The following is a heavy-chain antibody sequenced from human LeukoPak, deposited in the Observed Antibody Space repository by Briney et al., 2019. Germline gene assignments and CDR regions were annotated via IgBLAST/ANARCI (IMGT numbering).Heavy chain of an antibody. CDR1: GYTFSSYS. Sequence: GGSLRLSCAASGYTFSSYSMNWVRQAPGKGLEWVSYISSSSSTIYYADSVKGRFTISRDNAKNTLYLQMNSLRAEDTAVYFCARESLVDWGQGTLVTVSS. V-gene: IGHV3-48*04. J-gene: IGHJ4*02. CDR2: ISSSSSTI. CDR3: ARESLVD.